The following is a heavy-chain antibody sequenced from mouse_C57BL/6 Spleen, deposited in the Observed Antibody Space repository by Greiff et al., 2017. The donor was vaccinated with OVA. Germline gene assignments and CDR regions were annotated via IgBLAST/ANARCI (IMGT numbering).Heavy chain of an antibody. J-gene: IGHJ1*03. D-gene: IGHD1-1*01. CDR3: ARTYGSSYGYCDV. V-gene: IGHV1-69*01. CDR2: IDPSDSYT. CDR1: GYTFTSYW. Sequence: QVQLQQPGAELVMPGASVKLSCKASGYTFTSYWMHWVKQRPGQGLEWIGEIDPSDSYTNYNQKFKGKSTLTVDKSSSTAYMQLSSLTSEDSAVYYCARTYGSSYGYCDVWGTGTTVTVSS.